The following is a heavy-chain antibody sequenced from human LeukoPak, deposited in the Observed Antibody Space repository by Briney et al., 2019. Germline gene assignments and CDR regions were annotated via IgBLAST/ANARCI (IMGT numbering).Heavy chain of an antibody. J-gene: IGHJ4*02. CDR2: INTNTGNP. Sequence: ASVKVSCKASGYTFTSYAMNWVRQAPGQGLEWMGWINTNTGNPTYAQGFTGRFVFSLDTSVSTAYLQISSLKAEDTAVYYCARAWMGTKFRCYYDSSGYYGIDYWGQGTLVTVSS. CDR1: GYTFTSYA. V-gene: IGHV7-4-1*02. D-gene: IGHD3-22*01. CDR3: ARAWMGTKFRCYYDSSGYYGIDY.